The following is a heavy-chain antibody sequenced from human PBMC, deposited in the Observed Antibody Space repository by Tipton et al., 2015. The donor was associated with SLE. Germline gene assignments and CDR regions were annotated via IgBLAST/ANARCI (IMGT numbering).Heavy chain of an antibody. CDR1: GFTFSSYG. Sequence: SLRLSCAASGFTFSSYGMHWVRQAPGKGLEWVAVISYDGSNKYYADSVKGRFTISRDNSKNTLYLQMNSLRAEDTAVYYCAKGLGERQQLVPVDYWGQGTLVTVSS. V-gene: IGHV3-30*18. D-gene: IGHD6-13*01. J-gene: IGHJ4*02. CDR2: ISYDGSNK. CDR3: AKGLGERQQLVPVDY.